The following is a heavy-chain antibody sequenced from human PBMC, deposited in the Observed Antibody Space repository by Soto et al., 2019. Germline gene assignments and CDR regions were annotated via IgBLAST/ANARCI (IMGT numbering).Heavy chain of an antibody. CDR1: GFTFSSYA. J-gene: IGHJ4*02. V-gene: IGHV3-30-3*01. D-gene: IGHD2-8*01. Sequence: QVQLLESGGGVVQPGRSLRLFCAASGFTFSSYAMHWVRQPPGKGLEWVAVVSNDGRNKFYADSVRGRFTISRDNSKNTLYLEMDSLRVEDTAVFYCARGQHGLDHWGQGSLVLVSP. CDR2: VSNDGRNK. CDR3: ARGQHGLDH.